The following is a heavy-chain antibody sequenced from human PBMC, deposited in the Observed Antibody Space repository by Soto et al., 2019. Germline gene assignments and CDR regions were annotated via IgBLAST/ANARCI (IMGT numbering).Heavy chain of an antibody. CDR1: GGTFSSYT. Sequence: QVQLVQSGAEVKKPGSSVKVSCKASGGTFSSYTISWVRQAPGQGLEWMGRIIPILGIANYAQKFQGRVTITADKSTSTAYMELSSLRSEDTAVYYCARVPCGYDPTAFDYWGQGTLVTVSS. V-gene: IGHV1-69*02. J-gene: IGHJ4*02. CDR2: IIPILGIA. CDR3: ARVPCGYDPTAFDY. D-gene: IGHD5-12*01.